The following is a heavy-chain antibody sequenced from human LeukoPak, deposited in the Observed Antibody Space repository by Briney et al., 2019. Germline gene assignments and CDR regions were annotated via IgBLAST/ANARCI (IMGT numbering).Heavy chain of an antibody. V-gene: IGHV1-69*13. CDR3: AIPERDFWGGYFSAEYFQQ. D-gene: IGHD3-3*01. CDR1: GGTFSSYA. Sequence: ASVKVSCKASGGTFSSYAISWVRQAPGQGLEWMGGIIPIFGTANYAQKFQGRVTITADESTSTAYMELSSLRSEDTAVYYCAIPERDFWGGYFSAEYFQQGGQGTLSTVS. J-gene: IGHJ1*01. CDR2: IIPIFGTA.